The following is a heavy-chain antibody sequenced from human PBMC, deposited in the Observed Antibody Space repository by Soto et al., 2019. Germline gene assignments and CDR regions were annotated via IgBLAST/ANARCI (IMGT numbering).Heavy chain of an antibody. V-gene: IGHV3-23*01. Sequence: EVQLLESGGGLVQPGGSLRLSCAASGFTFRSYAMNWVRQAPGKGLEWVSVISGSAGSTYYADSVKGRFTISRDTSKNTLYLQMNSMRAEDTAVYYCAKGNYWSPAIVLDIWGEGTMVSVSS. J-gene: IGHJ3*02. D-gene: IGHD1-7*01. CDR1: GFTFRSYA. CDR3: AKGNYWSPAIVLDI. CDR2: ISGSAGST.